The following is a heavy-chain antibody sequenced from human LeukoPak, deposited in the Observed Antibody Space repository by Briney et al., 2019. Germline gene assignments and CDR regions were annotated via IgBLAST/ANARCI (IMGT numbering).Heavy chain of an antibody. CDR1: GCSMSSGYY. Sequence: SETLSLTCAVSGCSMSSGYYWGWVRQSPGKGLEWIGNTYHSGTSYYNPSLKSRVTISVDTSKNQFSLTLSPVTPAHTALYYCARKYGSNAGYFDYWGQGALVTVSS. CDR3: ARKYGSNAGYFDY. D-gene: IGHD4-23*01. CDR2: TYHSGTS. J-gene: IGHJ4*02. V-gene: IGHV4-38-2*01.